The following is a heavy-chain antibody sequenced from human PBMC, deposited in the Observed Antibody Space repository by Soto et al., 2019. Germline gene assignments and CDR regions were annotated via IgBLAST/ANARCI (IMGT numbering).Heavy chain of an antibody. CDR2: ISYDGSNK. CDR3: AKDVVVGATTGLGDYYYYYGMDV. J-gene: IGHJ6*02. D-gene: IGHD1-26*01. V-gene: IGHV3-30*18. Sequence: LRLSCAASGFTFSSYGMHWVRQAPGKGLEWVAVISYDGSNKYYADSVKGRFTISRDNSKNTLYLQMNSQRAEDTAVYYCAKDVVVGATTGLGDYYYYYGMDVWGQGTTVTVSS. CDR1: GFTFSSYG.